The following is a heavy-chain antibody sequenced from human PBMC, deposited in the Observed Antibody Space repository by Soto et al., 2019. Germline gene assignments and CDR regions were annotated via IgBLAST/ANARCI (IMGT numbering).Heavy chain of an antibody. J-gene: IGHJ3*02. CDR1: GGSISSGGYY. CDR2: IYYSGST. Sequence: PSETLSLTCTVSGGSISSGGYYWSWIRQHPGKGLEWIGYIYYSGSTYYNPSLKSRVTISVDTSKNQFSLKLSSVTAADTAVYYCASGGLDCISTSCPRAFDIWGQGTMVTVSS. CDR3: ASGGLDCISTSCPRAFDI. V-gene: IGHV4-31*03. D-gene: IGHD2-2*01.